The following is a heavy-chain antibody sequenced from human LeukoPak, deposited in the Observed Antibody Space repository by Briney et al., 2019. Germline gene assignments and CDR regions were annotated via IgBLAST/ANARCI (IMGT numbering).Heavy chain of an antibody. J-gene: IGHJ4*02. Sequence: PSETLSLTCTVSGCSVSTYYWNWIRQPPGKGLEWIGYIYYSGSTNYNPSLKSRLTISVDTSNNQFSLKLSSVTAADTAVYYCASTSGYCSGGNCYSAFDYWGQGTLVTVSS. V-gene: IGHV4-59*02. D-gene: IGHD2-15*01. CDR3: ASTSGYCSGGNCYSAFDY. CDR1: GCSVSTYY. CDR2: IYYSGST.